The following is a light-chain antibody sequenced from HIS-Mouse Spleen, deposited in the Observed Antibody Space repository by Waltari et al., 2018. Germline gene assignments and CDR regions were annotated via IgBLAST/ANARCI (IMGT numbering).Light chain of an antibody. Sequence: VLTQPPSVSVYPGQTARITCSGDALPKKYAYWYQQKSGQAPVLVIYEDSKRPSGIPGRFSGSSSGTMATLTISGAQVEDEADYYCYSTDSSGNHRVFGGGTKLTVL. CDR1: ALPKKY. CDR3: YSTDSSGNHRV. V-gene: IGLV3-10*01. CDR2: EDS. J-gene: IGLJ2*01.